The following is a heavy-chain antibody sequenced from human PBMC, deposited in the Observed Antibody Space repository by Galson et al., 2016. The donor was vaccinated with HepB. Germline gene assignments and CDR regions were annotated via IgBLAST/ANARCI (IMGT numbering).Heavy chain of an antibody. V-gene: IGHV4-39*06. CDR3: ATDTVDTPMVYDY. CDR2: MYYTGST. J-gene: IGHJ4*02. D-gene: IGHD5-18*01. Sequence: LSLTCTVSGGSINSNRHYWGWIRQPPGKGLEWIASMYYTGSTYYNPSLKSRLTLSIDSSKNHFTLKLSSVTAADTAIYFCATDTVDTPMVYDYWGQGALVVVSS. CDR1: GGSINSNRHY.